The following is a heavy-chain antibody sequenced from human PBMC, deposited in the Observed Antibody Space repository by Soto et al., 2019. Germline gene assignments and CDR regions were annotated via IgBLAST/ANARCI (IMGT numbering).Heavy chain of an antibody. J-gene: IGHJ6*02. CDR3: ARDVGYDYVWGSYRNYGMDV. CDR2: IWYDGSSK. CDR1: GFTFSSYG. V-gene: IGHV3-33*01. Sequence: GGSLRLSCAASGFTFSSYGMHWVRQAPGKGLEWVAVIWYDGSSKYYADSVKGRFTISRDNSKNTLYLQMNSLRAEDTAVYYCARDVGYDYVWGSYRNYGMDVWGQGTTVTVSS. D-gene: IGHD3-16*02.